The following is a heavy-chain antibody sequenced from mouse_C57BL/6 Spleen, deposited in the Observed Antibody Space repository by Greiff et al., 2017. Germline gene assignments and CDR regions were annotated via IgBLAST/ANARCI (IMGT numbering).Heavy chain of an antibody. V-gene: IGHV1-74*01. CDR3: AIYYDYDGVAY. Sequence: VQLQQPGAELVKPGASVKVSCKASGYTFTSYWMHWVKQRPGQGLEWIGRIHPSDSDTNYNQKFKGKATLTVDKSSSTAYMQLSSLTSEDSAVYYCAIYYDYDGVAYWGQGTLVTVSA. CDR2: IHPSDSDT. D-gene: IGHD2-4*01. J-gene: IGHJ3*01. CDR1: GYTFTSYW.